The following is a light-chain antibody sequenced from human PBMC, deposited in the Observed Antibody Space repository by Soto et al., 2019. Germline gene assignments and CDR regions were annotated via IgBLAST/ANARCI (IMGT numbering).Light chain of an antibody. Sequence: EIVLTQSPGTLSLSPGERATLSCRASQSVSSRYLAWYQQKIGQPPRLLIFEASSRATGIPDRFSGSGSGTDFTLTISSLEPEDFAVYYCQQYVRSPPSWTFGQGTQVEIK. CDR3: QQYVRSPPSWT. V-gene: IGKV3-20*01. CDR1: QSVSSRY. CDR2: EAS. J-gene: IGKJ1*01.